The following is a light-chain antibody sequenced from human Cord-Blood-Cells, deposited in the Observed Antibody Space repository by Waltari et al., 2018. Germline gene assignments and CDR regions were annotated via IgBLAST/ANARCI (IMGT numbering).Light chain of an antibody. CDR2: QDS. Sequence: SYELTQPPSVSVSPGQTASITCSGDKLGDKYACWYQQKPGQSPVLVIYQDSKRPSWIPGRFSGSNSGNTATLTISGTQAMDEADYYCQAWDSSTYVFGTGTKVTVL. V-gene: IGLV3-1*01. CDR1: KLGDKY. J-gene: IGLJ1*01. CDR3: QAWDSSTYV.